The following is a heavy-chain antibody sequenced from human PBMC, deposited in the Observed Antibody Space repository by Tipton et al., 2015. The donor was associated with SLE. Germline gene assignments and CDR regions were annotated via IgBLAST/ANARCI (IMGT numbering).Heavy chain of an antibody. Sequence: SLRLSCAASGFIFADYAMHWVRQTPGKGLEWVSSISSSSSDKYYADSVKGRFTISRDNAKNSLYLQMNSLRAEDTAVYYCTRDEAYSGTSGFDPWGQGTLVTVSS. J-gene: IGHJ5*02. D-gene: IGHD1-26*01. CDR2: ISSSSSDK. V-gene: IGHV3-21*01. CDR3: TRDEAYSGTSGFDP. CDR1: GFIFADYA.